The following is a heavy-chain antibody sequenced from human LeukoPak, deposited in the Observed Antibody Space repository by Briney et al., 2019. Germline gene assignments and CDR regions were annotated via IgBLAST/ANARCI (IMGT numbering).Heavy chain of an antibody. CDR2: MSYDGNNK. CDR3: AKLPKGGVVRRLSYYGMDV. Sequence: GGSLRLSCAASGFTFNYYAMHWVRQAPGKGLEWVSVMSYDGNNKYYSDSVKGRFTISRDNSKNTLYLQMNSLRAEDTAVYYCAKLPKGGVVRRLSYYGMDVWGQGTTVTVSS. D-gene: IGHD3-3*01. CDR1: GFTFNYYA. J-gene: IGHJ6*02. V-gene: IGHV3-30-3*02.